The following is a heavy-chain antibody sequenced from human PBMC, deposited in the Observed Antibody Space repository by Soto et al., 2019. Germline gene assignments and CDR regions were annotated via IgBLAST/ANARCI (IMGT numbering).Heavy chain of an antibody. V-gene: IGHV1-2*02. J-gene: IGHJ4*02. CDR2: INSNTGGT. CDR1: GYSFTDYY. CDR3: AKAPDFGDGVADY. D-gene: IGHD4-17*01. Sequence: QVQLVQSGAEVKKPGASVKVSCQASGYSFTDYYIHWVRQAPGQGLEWMGWINSNTGGTDYAQRLQGRVTMTRDTSITTIYMELSGLRADDTAIYYCAKAPDFGDGVADYWGQGTLVTVSS.